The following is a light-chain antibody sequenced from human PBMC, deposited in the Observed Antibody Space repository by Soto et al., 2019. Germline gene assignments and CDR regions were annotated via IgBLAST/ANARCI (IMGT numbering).Light chain of an antibody. V-gene: IGKV1-39*01. CDR3: QQRYSTPLT. J-gene: IGKJ1*01. Sequence: DIQMTQSPSSLSASVGDRVTITGRARQRIGNYLTWYQQKPGKAPKFLICAVSYLQCAVPSRFSGSGSDTDDTLTIANLQPEDIAANYCQQRYSTPLTFGQGTQVEIK. CDR1: QRIGNY. CDR2: AVS.